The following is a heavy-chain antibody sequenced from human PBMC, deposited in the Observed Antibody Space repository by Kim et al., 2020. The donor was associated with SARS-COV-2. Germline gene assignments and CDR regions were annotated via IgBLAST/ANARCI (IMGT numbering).Heavy chain of an antibody. J-gene: IGHJ4*02. D-gene: IGHD6-19*01. V-gene: IGHV4-39*07. Sequence: TYYNASLNSRVSISIDTSKTQLSLKLSSVTAADTAVYYCARDRSGWSFDYWGQGTLVTVSS. CDR3: ARDRSGWSFDY. CDR2: T.